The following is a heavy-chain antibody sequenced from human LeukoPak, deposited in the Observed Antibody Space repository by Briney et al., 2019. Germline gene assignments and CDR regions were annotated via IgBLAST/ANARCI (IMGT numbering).Heavy chain of an antibody. Sequence: SETLSLTCTVSGYSISSGYYWGWIRQAPGKGLEWIGSIYNSGSTYYNPSLKSRVTISVDTSKNQFSLKMSSVTAADTAVYYCAGAYCGGDCYSGRTFDIWGQGTMVTVSS. CDR3: AGAYCGGDCYSGRTFDI. V-gene: IGHV4-38-2*02. J-gene: IGHJ3*02. D-gene: IGHD2-21*02. CDR2: IYNSGST. CDR1: GYSISSGYY.